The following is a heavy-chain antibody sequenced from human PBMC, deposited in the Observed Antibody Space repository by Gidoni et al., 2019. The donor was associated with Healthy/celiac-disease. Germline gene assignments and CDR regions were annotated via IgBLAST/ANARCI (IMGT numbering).Heavy chain of an antibody. CDR3: ARVRVGDYYDSSGYYL. V-gene: IGHV3-20*04. Sequence: EVQLVESGGGVVRPGGSLSISCAASGFTFDDFGMSWVRQAPGKGLEWVSGINWNGGSTGYADSVKGRFTISRDNAKNSLYLQMNSLRAEDTALYYCARVRVGDYYDSSGYYLWGQGTMVTVSS. J-gene: IGHJ3*01. CDR2: INWNGGST. D-gene: IGHD3-22*01. CDR1: GFTFDDFG.